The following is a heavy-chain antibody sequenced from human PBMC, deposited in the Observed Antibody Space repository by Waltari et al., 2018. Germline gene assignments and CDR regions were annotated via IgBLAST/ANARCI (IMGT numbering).Heavy chain of an antibody. D-gene: IGHD4-17*01. V-gene: IGHV4-38-2*02. J-gene: IGHJ4*02. CDR1: GYSINSGYY. Sequence: QVQLQESGPGLVKPSETLSLTCTVSGYSINSGYYWGWIRQPPGKGLEWIGSIYHSGSTYYNPSLKSRVTISVDTSKNQFSLKLSSVTAADTAVYYCASALYGDYVGRVYWGQGTLVTVSS. CDR3: ASALYGDYVGRVY. CDR2: IYHSGST.